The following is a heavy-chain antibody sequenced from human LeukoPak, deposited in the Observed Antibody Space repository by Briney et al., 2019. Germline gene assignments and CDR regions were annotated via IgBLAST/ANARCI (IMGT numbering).Heavy chain of an antibody. V-gene: IGHV4-34*01. CDR2: INHSGST. CDR1: CGSFSGYY. Sequence: PSGTLSLTCAVYCGSFSGYYWGWVRQPPGEGVGWIGEINHSGSTNYNPSLKSRVTISVDTSKNQFSLKLSSVTAADTAVYYCARAGWLRTKGYFDYWGQGTLVTVSS. J-gene: IGHJ4*02. CDR3: ARAGWLRTKGYFDY. D-gene: IGHD5-12*01.